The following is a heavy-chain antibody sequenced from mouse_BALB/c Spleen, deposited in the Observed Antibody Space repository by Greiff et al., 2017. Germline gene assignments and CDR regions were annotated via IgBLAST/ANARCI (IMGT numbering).Heavy chain of an antibody. Sequence: EVQLQQSGPELVKPGASVKMSCKASGYTFTSYVMHWVKQKPGQGLEWIGYINPYNDGTKYNEKFKGKATLTSDKSSSTAYMELSSLTSEDSAVYYCARGDGYSLWYFDVWGAGTTVTVSS. J-gene: IGHJ1*01. CDR3: ARGDGYSLWYFDV. D-gene: IGHD2-3*01. V-gene: IGHV1-14*01. CDR1: GYTFTSYV. CDR2: INPYNDGT.